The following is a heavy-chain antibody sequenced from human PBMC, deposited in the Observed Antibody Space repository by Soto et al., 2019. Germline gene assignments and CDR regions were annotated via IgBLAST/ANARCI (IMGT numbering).Heavy chain of an antibody. CDR1: GFTFSNYY. CDR2: INQEGSEN. Sequence: EAQLVESGGALVQPGGSLRLSCAASGFTFSNYYMSWFRQAPGKGLQWVASINQEGSENYSVDSVKGRFTISRDNGKNSVYLQMNSLRVEDTAVYYCARYVGEIWGHGTKVTVSS. V-gene: IGHV3-7*03. J-gene: IGHJ3*02. D-gene: IGHD2-15*01. CDR3: ARYVGEI.